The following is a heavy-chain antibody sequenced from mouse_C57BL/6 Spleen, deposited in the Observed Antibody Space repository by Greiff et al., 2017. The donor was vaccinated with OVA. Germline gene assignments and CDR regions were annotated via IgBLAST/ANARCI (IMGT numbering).Heavy chain of an antibody. J-gene: IGHJ2*01. V-gene: IGHV1-55*01. CDR2: IYPGSGST. CDR3: ARWYYGSSIDY. D-gene: IGHD1-1*01. Sequence: QVQLQQPGAELVKPGASVKMSCKASGYTFTSYWITWVTQRPGQGLEWIGDIYPGSGSTNYNEKFKSKATLTVDTSSSTADMQLSSLTSEDAAVYYCARWYYGSSIDYWGQGTTLTVSS. CDR1: GYTFTSYW.